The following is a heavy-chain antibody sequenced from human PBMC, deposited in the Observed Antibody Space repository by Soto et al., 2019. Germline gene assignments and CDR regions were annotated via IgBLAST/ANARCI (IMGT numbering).Heavy chain of an antibody. D-gene: IGHD3-10*01. Sequence: SQTRSLTWTLAPGSLNRVYDDWNWTRHSPGKGLEWIGYIYYSGSPNYTASLKSRLSISIDTSRNQFSLTLTSVTAADTAVYYCARESSLLLPDSGKKIDPWGQGILVTVSS. CDR1: PGSLNRVYDD. V-gene: IGHV4-61*01. CDR2: IYYSGSP. J-gene: IGHJ5*01. CDR3: ARESSLLLPDSGKKIDP.